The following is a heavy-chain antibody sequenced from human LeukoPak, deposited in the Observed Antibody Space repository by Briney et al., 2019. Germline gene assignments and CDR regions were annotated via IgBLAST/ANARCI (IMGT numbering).Heavy chain of an antibody. CDR2: ISSSVSTL. J-gene: IGHJ4*02. CDR3: ARGSYDFWSGYYPSDY. CDR1: GFTFSDYY. Sequence: PGGSLRLSCAASGFTFSDYYMSCIPQAPGKRLERVSDISSSVSTLYYAHSVKGRFTISRDNAKNSLYLQMNSLRAEDTAVYYCARGSYDFWSGYYPSDYWGQGTLVTVSS. V-gene: IGHV3-11*01. D-gene: IGHD3-3*01.